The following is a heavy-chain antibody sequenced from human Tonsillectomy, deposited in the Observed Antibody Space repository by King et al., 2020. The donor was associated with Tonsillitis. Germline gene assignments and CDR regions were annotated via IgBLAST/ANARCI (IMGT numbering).Heavy chain of an antibody. CDR3: ARISVSGYSFDY. CDR1: GFSLSTSAMR. CDR2: IDWDDDK. J-gene: IGHJ4*02. D-gene: IGHD5-18*01. Sequence: VTLKESGPALVKPTQTLTLTCTFSGFSLSTSAMRVSWIRQPPGKALEWLARIDWDDDKFYRTSLKTRLTISKDTSKNQVVLTMTNMDPVDTATYYCARISVSGYSFDYWGQGTLVTVSS. V-gene: IGHV2-70*04.